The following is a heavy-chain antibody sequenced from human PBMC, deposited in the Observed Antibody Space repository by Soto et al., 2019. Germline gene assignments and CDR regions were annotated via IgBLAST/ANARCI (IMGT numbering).Heavy chain of an antibody. Sequence: GGSLRLSCAASGFTFDDYTMHWVRQAPGKGLEWVSLISWDGGSTYYADSVKGRFTISRDNAKNSLYLQMNSLRAEDTAVYYCAKDRPPYYDSSGYYQRGYYYYGMDVWGQGTTVTVSS. CDR3: AKDRPPYYDSSGYYQRGYYYYGMDV. J-gene: IGHJ6*02. CDR1: GFTFDDYT. CDR2: ISWDGGST. V-gene: IGHV3-43*01. D-gene: IGHD3-22*01.